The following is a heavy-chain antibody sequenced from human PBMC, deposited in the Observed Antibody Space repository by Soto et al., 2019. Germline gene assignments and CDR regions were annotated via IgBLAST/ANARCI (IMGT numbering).Heavy chain of an antibody. CDR1: GGSVSSGRSY. CDR3: ARGIVGGTFGY. V-gene: IGHV4-61*01. CDR2: IYYSGSTSGST. D-gene: IGHD1-26*01. Sequence: SETLSLTCTVSGGSVSSGRSYWSWIRQPPGRGLEWIGYIYYSGSTSGSTNYNPSLESRVTISVDTSKNQFSLKLSSVSAADTAMYYCARGIVGGTFGYWGLGTLVTVSS. J-gene: IGHJ4*02.